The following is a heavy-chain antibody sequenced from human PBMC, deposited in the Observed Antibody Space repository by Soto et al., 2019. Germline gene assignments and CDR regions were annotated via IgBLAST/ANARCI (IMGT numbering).Heavy chain of an antibody. CDR2: IWYDGSNK. Sequence: GGSLRLSCAASGFTFSSYGMHWVRQAPGKGLEWVAVIWYDGSNKYYADSVKGRFTISRDNSKNTLYLQMNSLRAEDTAVYYCARGRAVAYFDYWGQGTLVTVSS. V-gene: IGHV3-33*01. D-gene: IGHD6-19*01. CDR3: ARGRAVAYFDY. CDR1: GFTFSSYG. J-gene: IGHJ4*02.